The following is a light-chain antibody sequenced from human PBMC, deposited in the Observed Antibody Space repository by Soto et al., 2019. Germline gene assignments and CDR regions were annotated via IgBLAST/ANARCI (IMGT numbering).Light chain of an antibody. V-gene: IGLV7-46*01. CDR2: DTS. CDR1: TGAVTSGHY. CDR3: LLSYSGAPAV. J-gene: IGLJ7*01. Sequence: QAVVTQEPSLTVSPGGTVTLTCGSSTGAVTSGHYPYWFQQKPGQAPRTLIYDTSNKHSWTPARFSGSLLGGKAALTLSGAQPEDEAVYYCLLSYSGAPAVFGGGTQLTVL.